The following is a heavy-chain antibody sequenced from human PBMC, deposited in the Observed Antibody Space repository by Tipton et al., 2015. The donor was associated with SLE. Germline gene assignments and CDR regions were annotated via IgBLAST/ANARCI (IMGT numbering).Heavy chain of an antibody. Sequence: LRLSCTVSGGSISGGGYYWSWIRQHPGKGLEWIGYIYYSGSTYYNPSLKSRVTISVDTSKNQFSLKLSSVTAADTAVYYCAGPGVGDYYYGMDVWGQGTTVTVSS. D-gene: IGHD3-16*01. J-gene: IGHJ6*02. V-gene: IGHV4-31*03. CDR2: IYYSGST. CDR3: AGPGVGDYYYGMDV. CDR1: GGSISGGGYY.